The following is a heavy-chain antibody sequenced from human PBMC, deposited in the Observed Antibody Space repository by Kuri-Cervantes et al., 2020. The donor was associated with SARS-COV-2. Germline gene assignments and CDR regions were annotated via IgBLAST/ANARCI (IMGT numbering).Heavy chain of an antibody. CDR2: ISSDGKNK. CDR1: GFNFSTTD. V-gene: IGHV3-30*18. CDR3: AKDRADVHDF. Sequence: GESLKISCVASGFNFSTTDMHWVRQAPGKGLEWVTFISSDGKNKKCMASGKGRFTISRDNSQNTLHLQMKSLRDEDTAIYYCAKDRADVHDFWGQGTLVTVSS. D-gene: IGHD3-10*02. J-gene: IGHJ4*02.